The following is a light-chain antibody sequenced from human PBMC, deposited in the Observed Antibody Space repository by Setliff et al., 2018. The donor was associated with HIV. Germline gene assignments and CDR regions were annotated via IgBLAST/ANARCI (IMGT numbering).Light chain of an antibody. CDR2: DVT. CDR1: SGDVGGYNY. J-gene: IGLJ1*01. Sequence: QSALTQPASVSGSPGQSITISCTGTSGDVGGYNYVSWYQHLPGKAPKLMIYDVTKRPSGVPDRFSGSKSGNTASLTISGLQSEDEADYYCCSYAGSYTSLYVFGTGTKVTVL. V-gene: IGLV2-11*01. CDR3: CSYAGSYTSLYV.